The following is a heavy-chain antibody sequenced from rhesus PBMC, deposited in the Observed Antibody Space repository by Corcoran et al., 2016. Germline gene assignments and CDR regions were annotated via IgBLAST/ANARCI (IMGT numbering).Heavy chain of an antibody. D-gene: IGHD6-25*01. V-gene: IGHV4-127*01. J-gene: IGHJ4*01. CDR1: GYSISSGYG. Sequence: QVQLQESGPGLVKPSETLSLSCAVSGYSISSGYGWSWIRQSPGKGLEWIGYRGGSNGSTNYHPSLKSRVTMSKDTAKNQCSLKLGAVTVADTAGYYWARGAAAGTGSDYWGQGVLVTVSS. CDR3: ARGAAAGTGSDY. CDR2: RGGSNGST.